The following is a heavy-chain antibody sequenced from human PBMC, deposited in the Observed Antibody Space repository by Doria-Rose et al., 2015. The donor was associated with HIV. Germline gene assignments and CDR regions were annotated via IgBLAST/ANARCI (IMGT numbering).Heavy chain of an antibody. CDR3: ARARNYGFPHFFDF. V-gene: IGHV4-30-4*01. CDR1: GDSISSGDPF. J-gene: IGHJ4*02. D-gene: IGHD3-10*01. CDR2: ISSRGTT. Sequence: QVQLQESGPGLVRPSQTLSLTCTVSGDSISSGDPFWSWIRQPPGKGPEWIGYISSRGTTYYYPSLRGRLTISRDASKNQFSLTLNSVTAADTAVYYCARARNYGFPHFFDFWGQGTLVTVSS.